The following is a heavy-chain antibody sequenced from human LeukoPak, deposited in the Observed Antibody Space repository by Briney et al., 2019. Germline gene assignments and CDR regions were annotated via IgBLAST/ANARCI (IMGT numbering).Heavy chain of an antibody. J-gene: IGHJ4*02. Sequence: ASVKVSCKASGYTFNSYGISWVRQAPGQGLEWMGWISAYNGNTNYAQKLQGRVTMTTDTSTSTAYMELRSLRSDDTAVYYCARDREVGATYYFDYWGQGTLVTVSS. CDR1: GYTFNSYG. CDR2: ISAYNGNT. V-gene: IGHV1-18*01. D-gene: IGHD1-26*01. CDR3: ARDREVGATYYFDY.